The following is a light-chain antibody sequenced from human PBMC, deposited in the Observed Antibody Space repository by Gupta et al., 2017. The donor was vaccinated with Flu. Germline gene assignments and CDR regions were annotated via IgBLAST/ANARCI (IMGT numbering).Light chain of an antibody. Sequence: SLGARATINCKPSQYSLHHFDKKEHLAWYQQKPGQPPKLLLYWASARVSGVPDRFSGSGSGTDFTLTISSLQPYDVGIYYCQQYVTTPPTFGRGTRLEI. CDR2: WAS. CDR3: QQYVTTPPT. J-gene: IGKJ5*01. V-gene: IGKV4-1*01. CDR1: QYSLHHFDKKEH.